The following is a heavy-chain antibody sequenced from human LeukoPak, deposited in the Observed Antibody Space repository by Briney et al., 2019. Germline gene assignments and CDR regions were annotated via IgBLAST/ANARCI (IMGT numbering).Heavy chain of an antibody. CDR1: GFTFSAYW. D-gene: IGHD4-17*01. CDR2: INPDGGDK. J-gene: IGHJ4*02. CDR3: ARLFGGVTTFDY. V-gene: IGHV3-7*01. Sequence: GGSLRLSCSASGFTFSAYWMSWIRQGPGKGLEWVASINPDGGDKFYVDSVKGRFTISRDNTWNSLFLDLSSLIADDTAMYFCARLFGGVTTFDYWGQGALVTVSS.